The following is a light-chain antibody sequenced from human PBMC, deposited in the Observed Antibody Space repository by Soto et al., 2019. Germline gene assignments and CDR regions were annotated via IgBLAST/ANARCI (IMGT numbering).Light chain of an antibody. CDR3: QQYGSTRFT. J-gene: IGKJ3*01. Sequence: EIVVTQSPGTLSLSPGERATLSCRASQSVSSSYLAWYQQKPGQAPWLHIYGASSRDAGIPDRFSGGGSGTDFPLTISRLEPEDFAVDYCQQYGSTRFTFGPGTKVDSK. CDR1: QSVSSSY. V-gene: IGKV3-20*01. CDR2: GAS.